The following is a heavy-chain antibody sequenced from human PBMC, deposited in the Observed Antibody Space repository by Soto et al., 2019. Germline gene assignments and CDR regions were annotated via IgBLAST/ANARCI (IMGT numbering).Heavy chain of an antibody. J-gene: IGHJ4*02. CDR3: ARDLLYSGSYYSDY. D-gene: IGHD1-26*01. CDR2: ISAYNGNT. Sequence: ASVKVSCKASGYTFTSYGISWVRQAPGQGLEWMGWISAYNGNTNYAQKLQGRVTMTTDTSTSTAYMELRSLRSDDAAVYYCARDLLYSGSYYSDYWGQGTLVTAPQ. V-gene: IGHV1-18*01. CDR1: GYTFTSYG.